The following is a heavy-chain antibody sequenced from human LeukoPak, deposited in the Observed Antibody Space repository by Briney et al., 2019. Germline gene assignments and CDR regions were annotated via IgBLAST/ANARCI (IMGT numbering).Heavy chain of an antibody. CDR2: IWYDGSNK. CDR1: GFTFSSYG. J-gene: IGHJ4*02. CDR3: ARVRGIDGYSYGYFDY. D-gene: IGHD5-18*01. V-gene: IGHV3-33*01. Sequence: GGSLRLSCAASGFTFSSYGMHWVRQAPGKGLEWVAVIWYDGSNKYYADSVKGRFTISRDNSKNTLYQQMNSLRAEDTAVCYCARVRGIDGYSYGYFDYWGQGTLVTVSS.